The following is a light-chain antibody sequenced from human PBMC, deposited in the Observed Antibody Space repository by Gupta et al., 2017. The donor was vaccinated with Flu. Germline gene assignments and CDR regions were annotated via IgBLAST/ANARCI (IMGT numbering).Light chain of an antibody. V-gene: IGLV3-19*01. CDR2: GEN. J-gene: IGLJ3*02. CDR1: SLRSYY. Sequence: SSALPHEPAVSVPLGQTVKTPAQGDSLRSYYPSWYQQTPGQGPVLTSYGENKRPSGITDRFVGFRSGNTASLTITGAQAEDEADYYCNSRDSSGNHLWVFGGGTKLTVL. CDR3: NSRDSSGNHLWV.